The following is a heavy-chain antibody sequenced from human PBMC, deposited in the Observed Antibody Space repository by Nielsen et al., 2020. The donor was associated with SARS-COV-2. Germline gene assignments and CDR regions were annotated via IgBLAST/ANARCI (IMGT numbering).Heavy chain of an antibody. J-gene: IGHJ4*02. CDR1: GGSLTSYF. D-gene: IGHD5-24*01. V-gene: IGHV4-59*01. CDR3: ARGGYNIYDFDY. Sequence: SETLTLTCTVSGGSLTSYFWNWIRQTPGKGLEWIGTIYSEGKTHYNPSLKSRVTISVDTSRNQFSLQLSSVTAADTAIYYCARGGYNIYDFDYWGRGTLVTVSS. CDR2: IYSEGKT.